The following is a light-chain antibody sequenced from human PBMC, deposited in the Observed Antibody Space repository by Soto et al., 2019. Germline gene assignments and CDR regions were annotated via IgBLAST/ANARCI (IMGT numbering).Light chain of an antibody. J-gene: IGKJ1*01. CDR2: KAS. V-gene: IGKV1-5*03. Sequence: IQMTQSPTTLSASVGDRVTITCRASQSVSDWLAWYQQKPGKAPNLLIYKASSLKSGVPSRFSGSGSGTEFTLTIGSLQPGDFATYYCQHYNTYPWTFGQGTKVDI. CDR1: QSVSDW. CDR3: QHYNTYPWT.